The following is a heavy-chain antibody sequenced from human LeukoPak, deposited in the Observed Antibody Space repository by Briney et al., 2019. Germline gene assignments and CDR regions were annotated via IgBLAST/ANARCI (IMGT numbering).Heavy chain of an antibody. D-gene: IGHD3-9*01. J-gene: IGHJ4*02. Sequence: PGESLKISCEGSGYSFTKYWIGWVRQMPGKALECMGLIYPCDSDTRYSPSFQGQVTTSADKSNSTTHLQWSSLRTSDTAMYYCARLTGEASTYYDILTGYYLWGQGTLVTVSS. CDR1: GYSFTKYW. CDR3: ARLTGEASTYYDILTGYYL. CDR2: IYPCDSDT. V-gene: IGHV5-51*01.